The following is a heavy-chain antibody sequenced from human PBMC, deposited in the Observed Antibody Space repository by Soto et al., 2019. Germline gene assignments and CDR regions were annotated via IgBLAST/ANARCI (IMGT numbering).Heavy chain of an antibody. D-gene: IGHD1-20*01. Sequence: SQTLSLTCAISGDSVSANSAAWNWIRQSPSRGLEWLGRTYYRSKWYNDYAVSVKSRIAINPDTSKNQFSRQLNSVTPEDTAVYYCARDPVTGSYWFDPWGQGTLVTVSS. CDR3: ARDPVTGSYWFDP. J-gene: IGHJ5*02. V-gene: IGHV6-1*01. CDR2: TYYRSKWYN. CDR1: GDSVSANSAA.